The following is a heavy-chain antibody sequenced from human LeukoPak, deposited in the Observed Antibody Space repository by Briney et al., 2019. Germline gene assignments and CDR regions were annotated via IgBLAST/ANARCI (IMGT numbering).Heavy chain of an antibody. V-gene: IGHV3-7*01. J-gene: IGHJ6*03. CDR2: KKQEEREN. CDR3: ARAKKIYCSSTSCYDNYYYYYMDV. D-gene: IGHD2-2*01. CDR1: GFTFSSYW. Sequence: GGSLRLSCAASGFTFSSYWMSWVRQAPGKGLEWLANKKQEERENYYVEYVKGRFTISRDNAKNSLYLQMNSLRAEDTAVYYCARAKKIYCSSTSCYDNYYYYYMDVWGKGTTVTVSS.